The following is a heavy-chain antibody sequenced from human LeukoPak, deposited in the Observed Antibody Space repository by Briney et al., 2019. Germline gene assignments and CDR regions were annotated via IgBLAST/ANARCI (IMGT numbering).Heavy chain of an antibody. J-gene: IGHJ5*01. D-gene: IGHD3-3*01. CDR2: ISGRGGST. Sequence: GGSLCPSRAASGFTFSSYAMSCVRQAPGKGLEWVSAISGRGGSTYYADSVKGRFTITRDNSKNTLYLQMNSLRPEDTAVYYCAKEGRYYYDFWSGSNEYNWLYWCDQAPLVTVSS. CDR3: AKEGRYYYDFWSGSNEYNWLYW. CDR1: GFTFSSYA. V-gene: IGHV3-23*01.